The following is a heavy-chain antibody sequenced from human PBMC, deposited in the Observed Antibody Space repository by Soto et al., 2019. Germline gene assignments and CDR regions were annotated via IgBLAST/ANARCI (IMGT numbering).Heavy chain of an antibody. CDR3: ARAPTAMANYY. V-gene: IGHV3-23*01. CDR1: GFTFSSYA. CDR2: IGGSDGRT. D-gene: IGHD5-18*01. Sequence: GGSLRLSCAASGFTFSSYAMNWVRQAPGKGLEWVSTIGGSDGRTNYADSVKGRFTISRDNSKNTLYLQMNSLRAEDAAVYYCARAPTAMANYYWGQGTLVTVSS. J-gene: IGHJ4*02.